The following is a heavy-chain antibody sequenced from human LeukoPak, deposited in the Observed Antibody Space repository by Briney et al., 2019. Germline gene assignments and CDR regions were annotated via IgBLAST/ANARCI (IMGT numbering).Heavy chain of an antibody. D-gene: IGHD6-13*01. J-gene: IGHJ5*02. V-gene: IGHV3-74*01. CDR2: INTDGSST. CDR3: ARSPTAAAGTSNWFDP. CDR1: GFTFSSYW. Sequence: GGSLRLSCAASGFTFSSYWMHWVRQAPGKGLVWVSRINTDGSSTSYADSVKGRFTISRDNAKNTLYLQMNSLRAEDTAVYYCARSPTAAAGTSNWFDPWGQGTLVTVSS.